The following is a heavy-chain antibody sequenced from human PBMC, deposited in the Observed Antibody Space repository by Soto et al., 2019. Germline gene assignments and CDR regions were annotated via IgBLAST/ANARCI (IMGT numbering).Heavy chain of an antibody. CDR3: ARDGDSSGYYYGHNAFDI. CDR2: ISSSGSTI. V-gene: IGHV3-48*03. Sequence: GGSLRLSCAASGFTFSSYEMNWVRQAPGKGLEWVSYISSSGSTIYYADSVKGRFTISRDNAKNLLYLQMNSLRAEDTAVYYCARDGDSSGYYYGHNAFDIWGQGTMVTVSS. D-gene: IGHD3-22*01. J-gene: IGHJ3*02. CDR1: GFTFSSYE.